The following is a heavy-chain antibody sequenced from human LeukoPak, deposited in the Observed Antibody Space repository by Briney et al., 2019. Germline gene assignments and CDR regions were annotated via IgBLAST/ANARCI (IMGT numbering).Heavy chain of an antibody. CDR3: ARGSTYYDSSGQVPFDY. CDR2: ISSSSSTI. D-gene: IGHD3-22*01. Sequence: GGSLRLSCVASGFPFSSYWMNWVRQAPGKGLEWVSYISSSSSTIYYADSVKGRFTISRDNAKNSLYLQMNSLRAEDTAVYYCARGSTYYDSSGQVPFDYWGQGTLVTVSS. V-gene: IGHV3-48*01. J-gene: IGHJ4*02. CDR1: GFPFSSYW.